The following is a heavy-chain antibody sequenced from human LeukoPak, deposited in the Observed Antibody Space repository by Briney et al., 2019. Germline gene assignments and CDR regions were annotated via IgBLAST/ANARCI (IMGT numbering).Heavy chain of an antibody. Sequence: GGSLRLSCAASGFTFSSYAMSWVRQAPGKGLEWVSAISGSGGSTYYADSVKGRFTISRDNSKNTLYLQMNNLRAEDTAVYYCAKSYYDFWSGYPLFDYRGQGTLVTVSS. D-gene: IGHD3-3*01. V-gene: IGHV3-23*01. CDR2: ISGSGGST. CDR1: GFTFSSYA. CDR3: AKSYYDFWSGYPLFDY. J-gene: IGHJ4*02.